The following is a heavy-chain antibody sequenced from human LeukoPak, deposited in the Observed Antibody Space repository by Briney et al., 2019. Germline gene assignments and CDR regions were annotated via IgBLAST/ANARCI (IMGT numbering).Heavy chain of an antibody. CDR2: IYYSGST. J-gene: IGHJ4*02. CDR3: ARHVDGSSWSQEGY. D-gene: IGHD6-13*01. CDR1: GGSISSYY. Sequence: SGTLSLTCTVSGGSISSYYWSWIRQPPGKGLEWIGYIYYSGSTNYNPSLKSRVTISVDTSKNQFSLKLSSVTAADTAVYYCARHVDGSSWSQEGYWGQGTLVTVSS. V-gene: IGHV4-59*08.